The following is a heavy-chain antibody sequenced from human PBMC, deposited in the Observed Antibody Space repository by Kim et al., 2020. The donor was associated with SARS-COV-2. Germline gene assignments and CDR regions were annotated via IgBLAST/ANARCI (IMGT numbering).Heavy chain of an antibody. Sequence: PSLKSRVTISVHTSQNQFSLKLSSVTAADTAVYYCARGRGWFKTWPYFYYWGQVTLVTFSS. J-gene: IGHJ4*02. V-gene: IGHV4-34*01. D-gene: IGHD3-10*01. CDR3: ARGRGWFKTWPYFYY.